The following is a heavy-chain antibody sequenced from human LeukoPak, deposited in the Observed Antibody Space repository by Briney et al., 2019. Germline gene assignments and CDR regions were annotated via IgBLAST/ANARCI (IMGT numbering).Heavy chain of an antibody. D-gene: IGHD3-22*01. J-gene: IGHJ5*02. V-gene: IGHV4-30-4*01. Sequence: PSETLSLTCTVSGGSISSGDYYWSWIRQPPGKGLEWIGYIYYSGSTYYNPSLKSRVTISVDRSKNQFSLKLSSVTAADTAVYYCARVGDYYDSSGYYSNWFDPWGQGTLVTVSS. CDR2: IYYSGST. CDR1: GGSISSGDYY. CDR3: ARVGDYYDSSGYYSNWFDP.